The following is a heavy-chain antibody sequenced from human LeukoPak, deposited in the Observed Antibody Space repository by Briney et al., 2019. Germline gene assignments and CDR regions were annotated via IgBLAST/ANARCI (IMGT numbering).Heavy chain of an antibody. J-gene: IGHJ4*02. CDR2: ISNSSSYI. Sequence: GGSLRLSCAASGFTFSSYSMNWVRQAPGKGLEWVSSISNSSSYIYYADSVKGRLTISRDNAKNSLYLQMNSLRAEDTAVYYCARDKGGYAFDYWGQGTLVTVSS. CDR3: ARDKGGYAFDY. V-gene: IGHV3-21*01. D-gene: IGHD5-12*01. CDR1: GFTFSSYS.